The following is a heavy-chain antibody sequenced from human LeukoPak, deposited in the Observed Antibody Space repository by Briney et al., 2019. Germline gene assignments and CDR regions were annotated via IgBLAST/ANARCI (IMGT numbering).Heavy chain of an antibody. CDR2: IYYSGST. CDR1: GESISSYY. J-gene: IGHJ3*02. CDR3: ARRESQNAFGI. Sequence: SETLSLTCTVSGESISSYYWSWIRQPPGKGLEWIGYIYYSGSTNYNPSLKSRVTISVDTSKNQFSLKLSSVTAADTAVYYCARRESQNAFGIWGQGTMVTVSS. V-gene: IGHV4-59*08.